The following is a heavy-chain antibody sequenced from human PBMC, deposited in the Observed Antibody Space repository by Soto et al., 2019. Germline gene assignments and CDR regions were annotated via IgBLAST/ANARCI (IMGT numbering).Heavy chain of an antibody. D-gene: IGHD3-22*01. CDR2: IRSKANSYAT. CDR3: TTTAYYYDTGYYYYGMDV. V-gene: IGHV3-73*01. Sequence: EVQLVESGGGLVQPGGSLKLSCAASGFTFSGSAMHWVRQASGKGLEWVGRIRSKANSYATAYAASVKGRFTISRDDSKNTAYLQMNSLKTEETAVYYCTTTAYYYDTGYYYYGMDVWGQGTTVTVSS. J-gene: IGHJ6*02. CDR1: GFTFSGSA.